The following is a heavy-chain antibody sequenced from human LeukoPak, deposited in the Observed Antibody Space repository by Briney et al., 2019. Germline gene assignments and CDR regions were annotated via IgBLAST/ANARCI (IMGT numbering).Heavy chain of an antibody. CDR2: MNPNSGNT. D-gene: IGHD2-21*02. CDR1: GYTFTSYD. J-gene: IGHJ3*02. CDR3: ARVTPHIVVVTASDAFDI. Sequence: ASVKVSCMASGYTFTSYDINWVRPATGQGLEWMRWMNPNSGNTGYAQKFQGRVTMTRNTSISTAYMELSGLRSEDTAVYYCARVTPHIVVVTASDAFDIWGQGTMVTVSS. V-gene: IGHV1-8*01.